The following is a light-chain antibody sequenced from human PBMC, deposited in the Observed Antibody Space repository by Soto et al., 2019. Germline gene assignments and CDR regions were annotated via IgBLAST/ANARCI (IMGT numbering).Light chain of an antibody. Sequence: EIVRTQSPATLSVSPGERATLSCRASQSVSSNLAWYQKKPGHAPRLLIYGASTRATGIPARFSGSVSGTEFNLTISSLQSEDFAVYDCQQYNNWTWTFGQGTKVDIK. CDR1: QSVSSN. V-gene: IGKV3-15*01. CDR3: QQYNNWTWT. J-gene: IGKJ1*01. CDR2: GAS.